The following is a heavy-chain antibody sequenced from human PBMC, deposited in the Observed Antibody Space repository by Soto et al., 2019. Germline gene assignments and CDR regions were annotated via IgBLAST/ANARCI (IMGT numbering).Heavy chain of an antibody. CDR3: TRESSSIVVPYYYGMDV. Sequence: GGSLRLSCAASGFTFSDYAMRWVRQAPGKGLEWVAVICHDGSNKHYADSVKGRFTIPRDNSKNTLFLQMNSLRAEDTAVYYCTRESSSIVVPYYYGMDVWGQGTTVTVSS. CDR2: ICHDGSNK. D-gene: IGHD2-21*01. J-gene: IGHJ6*02. V-gene: IGHV3-33*08. CDR1: GFTFSDYA.